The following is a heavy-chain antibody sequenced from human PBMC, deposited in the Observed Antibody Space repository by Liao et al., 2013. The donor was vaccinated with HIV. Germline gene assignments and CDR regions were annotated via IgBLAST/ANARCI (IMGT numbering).Heavy chain of an antibody. CDR2: IFNSGTT. CDR3: AGTGRGPVVATTLDF. D-gene: IGHD2-15*01. J-gene: IGHJ4*02. CDR1: GGSISSSSYY. V-gene: IGHV4-61*01. Sequence: QLQLQESGPGLVKPSETLSLTCTVSGGSISSSSYYWSWIRQPPGKGLEWIGYIFNSGTTNYHPSLRSRVTISVDTSKSQFSLNLTSVTAADTAVYYCAGTGRGPVVATTLDFWGQGTLVTVSS.